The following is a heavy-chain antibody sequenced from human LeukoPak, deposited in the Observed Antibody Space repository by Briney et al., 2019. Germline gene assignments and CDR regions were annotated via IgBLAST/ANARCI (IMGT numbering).Heavy chain of an antibody. V-gene: IGHV3-30-3*01. J-gene: IGHJ4*02. CDR1: GFTFSSYA. CDR2: ISYDGSNK. Sequence: PGGSLILSCAASGFTFSSYAMHWVRQAPGKGLEWVAVISYDGSNKYYADSVKGRFTIPRDNSKNTLYLQMNSLRAEDTAVYYCARSAPDYWGQGTLVTVSS. CDR3: ARSAPDY.